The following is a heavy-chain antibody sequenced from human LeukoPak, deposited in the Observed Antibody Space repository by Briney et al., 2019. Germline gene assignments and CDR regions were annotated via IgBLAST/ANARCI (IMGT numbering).Heavy chain of an antibody. CDR1: GGSFSGYY. V-gene: IGHV4-34*01. J-gene: IGHJ3*02. D-gene: IGHD5-12*01. CDR2: INHSGST. Sequence: PSETLSLTCAVYGGSFSGYYWSWIRQPPGKGLEWIGEINHSGSTNYNPSLKSRVTISVDTSKNQFSLKLSSVTAADTAVYYCARARGYSGYDGAFDIWGQGTMVTVSS. CDR3: ARARGYSGYDGAFDI.